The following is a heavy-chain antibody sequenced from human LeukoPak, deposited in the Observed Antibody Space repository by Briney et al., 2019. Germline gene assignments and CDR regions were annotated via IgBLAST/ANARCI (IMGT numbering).Heavy chain of an antibody. V-gene: IGHV4-38-2*02. CDR2: IYHSGST. CDR3: ARNYGSGSLYFDY. J-gene: IGHJ4*02. CDR1: GYSNSSGYY. Sequence: SETLSLTCTVSGYSNSSGYYWGWIRQPPGKGLEWIGSIYHSGSTYYNPSLKSRVTISVDTSKNQFSLKLSSVTAADTAVYYCARNYGSGSLYFDYWGQGTLVTVSS. D-gene: IGHD3-10*01.